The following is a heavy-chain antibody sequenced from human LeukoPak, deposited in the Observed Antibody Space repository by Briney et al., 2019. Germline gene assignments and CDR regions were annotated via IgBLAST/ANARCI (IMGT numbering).Heavy chain of an antibody. CDR1: GFTVSSNY. CDR2: IYSGGST. Sequence: GGSLRLSCAASGFTVSSNYMSWVRQAPGKGLERVSVIYSGGSTYYADSVKGRFTISRDNSKNTLYLQMNSLRAGDTAVYYCASARRYCTNGVCYIDYYYYGMDVWGQGTTVTVSS. D-gene: IGHD2-8*01. V-gene: IGHV3-66*01. J-gene: IGHJ6*02. CDR3: ASARRYCTNGVCYIDYYYYGMDV.